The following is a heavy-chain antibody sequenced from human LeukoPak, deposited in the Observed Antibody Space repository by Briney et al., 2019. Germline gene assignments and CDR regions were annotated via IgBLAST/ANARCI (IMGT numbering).Heavy chain of an antibody. CDR1: GDSISSYY. CDR2: IYNSGST. CDR3: ARFGTGYSYGT. J-gene: IGHJ5*02. V-gene: IGHV4-59*08. Sequence: SETLSLTCTVSGDSISSYYWSWIRQPPGKGLEWIGYIYNSGSTNYNPSLKSRVTISVETSKKQFSLKLSSVTAADTAVYYCARFGTGYSYGTWGQGTLVIVSS. D-gene: IGHD5-18*01.